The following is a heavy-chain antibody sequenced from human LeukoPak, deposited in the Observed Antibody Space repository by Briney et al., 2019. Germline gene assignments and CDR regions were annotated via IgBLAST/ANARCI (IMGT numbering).Heavy chain of an antibody. J-gene: IGHJ5*02. CDR3: AKDRYCSSTSCYLNWFDP. Sequence: GGSLRLSCAASGFTFSDYYMSWIRQAPGKGLEWVSYISSSGSTIYYADSVKGRFTISRDNAKNSLYLQMNSLRAEDTAVYYCAKDRYCSSTSCYLNWFDPWGQGTLVTVSS. CDR1: GFTFSDYY. D-gene: IGHD2-2*01. V-gene: IGHV3-11*01. CDR2: ISSSGSTI.